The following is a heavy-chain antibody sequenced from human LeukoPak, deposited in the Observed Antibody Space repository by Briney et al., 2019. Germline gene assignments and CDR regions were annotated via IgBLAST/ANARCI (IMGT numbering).Heavy chain of an antibody. Sequence: GGSLRLSCAASGFTFSDYWIHWVRQAPGKGLEWVSYISSSSSTIYYADSVKGRFTISRDNAKNSLYLQMNSLRAEDTAVYYCARGSGYPFDYWGQGTLVTVSS. J-gene: IGHJ4*02. CDR2: ISSSSSTI. CDR1: GFTFSDYW. V-gene: IGHV3-48*01. D-gene: IGHD3-3*01. CDR3: ARGSGYPFDY.